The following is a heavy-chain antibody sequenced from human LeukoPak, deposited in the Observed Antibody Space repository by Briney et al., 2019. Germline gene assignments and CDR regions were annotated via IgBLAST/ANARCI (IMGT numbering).Heavy chain of an antibody. V-gene: IGHV4-31*03. Sequence: SETLSLTCTVSGGSISSGGYYWSWIRQHPGKGLEWIGYIYYSGSTYYNPSLKSRVTISVDTSKNQFSLKLSSVTAADTAVYYCARDRVVAQGQTENYYYYYMDVWGKGTTVTVSS. CDR2: IYYSGST. CDR1: GGSISSGGYY. J-gene: IGHJ6*03. CDR3: ARDRVVAQGQTENYYYYYMDV. D-gene: IGHD2-2*01.